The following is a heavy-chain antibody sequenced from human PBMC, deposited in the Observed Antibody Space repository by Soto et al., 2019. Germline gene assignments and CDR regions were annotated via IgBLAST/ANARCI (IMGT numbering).Heavy chain of an antibody. CDR3: ARDGGGSAAGSLPAFDY. J-gene: IGHJ4*02. CDR1: GYTFTSYG. CDR2: ISAYNGNT. V-gene: IGHV1-18*01. Sequence: ASVKVFCKASGYTFTSYGISWVRQAPGQGLEWMGWISAYNGNTNYAQKLQGRVTMTTDTSTSTAYMELRSLRSDDTAVYYCARDGGGSAAGSLPAFDYWGQGTLVTVSS. D-gene: IGHD6-13*01.